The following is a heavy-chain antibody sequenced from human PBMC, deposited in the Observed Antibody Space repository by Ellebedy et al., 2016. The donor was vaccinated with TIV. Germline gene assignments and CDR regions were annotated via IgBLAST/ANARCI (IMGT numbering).Heavy chain of an antibody. CDR3: ARVLSSAWLFDY. Sequence: SETLSLTCTVSGDSISGNFWSWIRQPPGKGLEYIGYIHHTGSTKYNPSLKSRVTIAVDTSKDQFSLNLISVTAADTAVYYCARVLSSAWLFDYWGQGALVTVSS. J-gene: IGHJ4*02. V-gene: IGHV4-59*01. D-gene: IGHD6-13*01. CDR2: IHHTGST. CDR1: GDSISGNF.